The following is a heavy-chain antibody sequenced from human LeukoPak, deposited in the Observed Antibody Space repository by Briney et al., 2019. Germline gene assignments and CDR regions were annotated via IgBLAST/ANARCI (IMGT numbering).Heavy chain of an antibody. V-gene: IGHV4-4*07. CDR1: GGSISSYY. Sequence: PSETLSLTCSVSGGSISSYYWSWIRQPAGKGLEWIGRIYTSGSTNYNPSLKSRVTMSVDTSKNQFSLKLSSVTAADTAVYYCARAGPYGDYDAFDIWGQGTMVTVSS. D-gene: IGHD4-17*01. J-gene: IGHJ3*02. CDR3: ARAGPYGDYDAFDI. CDR2: IYTSGST.